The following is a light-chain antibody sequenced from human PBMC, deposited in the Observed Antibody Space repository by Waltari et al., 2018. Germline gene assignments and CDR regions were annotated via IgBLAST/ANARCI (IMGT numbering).Light chain of an antibody. J-gene: IGKJ4*01. Sequence: DIQMTQSPSSLSASVGDRVTITCRASQGISTYLAWYQQKPGKAPQVVIYAATTLQSGVPSRFSGSGSGTEFTLTISSLQPEDVATYYCQKYRSAPPTFGGGTKVEIK. CDR2: AAT. CDR3: QKYRSAPPT. V-gene: IGKV1-27*01. CDR1: QGISTY.